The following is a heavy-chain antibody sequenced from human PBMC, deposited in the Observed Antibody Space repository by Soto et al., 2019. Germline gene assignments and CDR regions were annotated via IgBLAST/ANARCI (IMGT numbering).Heavy chain of an antibody. V-gene: IGHV1-18*01. J-gene: IGHJ4*02. Sequence: GASVKVSCKASGYTFTSYGISWVRQAPGQGLEWMGWISAYNGNTNYAQKLQGRVTMTTDTSTSTAYMELRSLRSDDTAVYYCARTHYYDSSGQFPGIDYWGQGTLVTVSS. CDR1: GYTFTSYG. D-gene: IGHD3-22*01. CDR3: ARTHYYDSSGQFPGIDY. CDR2: ISAYNGNT.